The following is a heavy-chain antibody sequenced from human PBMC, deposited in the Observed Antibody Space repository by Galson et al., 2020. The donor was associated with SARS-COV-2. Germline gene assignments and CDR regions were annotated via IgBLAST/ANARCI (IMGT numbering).Heavy chain of an antibody. D-gene: IGHD2-2*01. Sequence: KMSGPTLVKPPETLTLTCTDSGFSLSNARMGVSWIRQPPGKALEWLAHIFSNDEKSYSTSLKSRLTISKDTSKSQVVLTMTNMDPVDTATYYCARSPGGPAYYFDYWGQGTLVTVSS. J-gene: IGHJ4*02. CDR1: GFSLSNARMG. V-gene: IGHV2-26*01. CDR3: ARSPGGPAYYFDY. CDR2: IFSNDEK.